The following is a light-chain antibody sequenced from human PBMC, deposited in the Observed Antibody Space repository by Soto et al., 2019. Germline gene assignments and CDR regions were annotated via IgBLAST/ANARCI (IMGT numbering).Light chain of an antibody. CDR2: VEVSGIY. J-gene: IGLJ2*01. V-gene: IGLV4-60*03. CDR1: SGHSGYI. Sequence: QPVLTQSSAASASLGSSVKLTCTLSSGHSGYIIAWRLQQPGQAPRYLMRVEVSGIYNKGSGVPDSFSGSSSGADRHLVISNLQSEDEADYYCETWDNDNVVFGGGTKLTVL. CDR3: ETWDNDNVV.